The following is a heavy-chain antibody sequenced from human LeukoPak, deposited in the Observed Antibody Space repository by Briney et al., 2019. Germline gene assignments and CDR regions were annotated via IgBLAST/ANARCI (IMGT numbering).Heavy chain of an antibody. Sequence: QTGGSLRLSCAASGFTVSSNYMSWVRQAPGKGLEWVSVIYSGGSTYYADSVKGRFTISRDNSKNTLYLQMKSLRAEDTAVYYCARAIFGVVILDYWGQGTLVTVSS. V-gene: IGHV3-66*01. CDR1: GFTVSSNY. D-gene: IGHD3-3*01. J-gene: IGHJ4*02. CDR2: IYSGGST. CDR3: ARAIFGVVILDY.